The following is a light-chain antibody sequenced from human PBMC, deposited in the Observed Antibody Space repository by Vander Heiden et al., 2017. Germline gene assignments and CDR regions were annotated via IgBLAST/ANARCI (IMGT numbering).Light chain of an antibody. CDR3: QVWDSNGDRVI. J-gene: IGLJ2*01. V-gene: IGLV3-21*03. Sequence: SYVLTPPPYVSVAPGKTASITCGGSNIDNKAVYWYQQQPGQSPMLVVYDDGARASGTPERFSGSNSGNTATVTISSVEAGDEADYDCQVWDSNGDRVIFGGGTKLTVL. CDR2: DDG. CDR1: NIDNKA.